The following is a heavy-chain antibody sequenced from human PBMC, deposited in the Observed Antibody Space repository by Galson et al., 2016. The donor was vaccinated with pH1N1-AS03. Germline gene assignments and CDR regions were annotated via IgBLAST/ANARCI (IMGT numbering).Heavy chain of an antibody. V-gene: IGHV3-9*01. CDR2: IAWNSGIT. D-gene: IGHD3-16*02. Sequence: SLRLSCAVSGFRFDDYAMHWVRQAPGKGPELVSGIAWNSGITGYGDYVKGRFTLSRDNAKNSLYFQMNSLKPEDTAVYYCARRYYFDYWGQGTLVTVSS. CDR3: ARRYYFDY. J-gene: IGHJ4*02. CDR1: GFRFDDYA.